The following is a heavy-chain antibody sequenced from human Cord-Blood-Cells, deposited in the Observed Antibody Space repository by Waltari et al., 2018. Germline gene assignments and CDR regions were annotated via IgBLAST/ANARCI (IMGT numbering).Heavy chain of an antibody. CDR3: ARVVGATSRGIDY. V-gene: IGHV1-3*01. CDR2: INAGNGNT. D-gene: IGHD1-26*01. J-gene: IGHJ4*02. CDR1: GYTFTSYA. Sequence: QVQLVQSGAEVKKPGASVKVSCKASGYTFTSYAMHWVRPAPGQRLEWMGWINAGNGNTKYSQKFQGRVTITRDTSASTAYMELSSLRSEDTAVYYCARVVGATSRGIDYWGQGTLVTVSS.